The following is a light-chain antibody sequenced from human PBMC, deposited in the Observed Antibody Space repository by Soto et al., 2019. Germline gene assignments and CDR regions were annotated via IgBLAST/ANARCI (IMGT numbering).Light chain of an antibody. J-gene: IGLJ2*01. Sequence: QPVLTQSPSTSASLGASVKLTCTLSSGHITYAIAWHQQQPERGPRYLMKFNSDGSHSKGDGIPDRFSGSSSGTERYLTISSLQSEDEADYYCQTWDTGIVVFGGGTKLTVL. CDR1: SGHITYA. CDR2: FNSDGSH. V-gene: IGLV4-69*01. CDR3: QTWDTGIVV.